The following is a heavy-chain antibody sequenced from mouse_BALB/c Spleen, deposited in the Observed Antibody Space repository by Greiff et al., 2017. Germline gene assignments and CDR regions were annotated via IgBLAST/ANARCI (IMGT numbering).Heavy chain of an antibody. CDR2: IDPANGNT. CDR1: GFNIKDTY. D-gene: IGHD2-1*01. Sequence: EVQLQQSGAELVKPGASVKLSCTASGFNIKDTYMHWVKQRPEQGLEWIGRIDPANGNTKYDPKFQGKATITADTSSNTAYLQLSSLTSEDTAVYYCARRPFYYGNSYYYAMDYWGQGTSVTVSS. V-gene: IGHV14-3*02. J-gene: IGHJ4*01. CDR3: ARRPFYYGNSYYYAMDY.